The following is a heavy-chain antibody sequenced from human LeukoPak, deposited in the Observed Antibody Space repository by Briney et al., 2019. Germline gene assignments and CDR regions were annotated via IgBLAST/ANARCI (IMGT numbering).Heavy chain of an antibody. D-gene: IGHD6-19*01. V-gene: IGHV3-49*03. J-gene: IGHJ4*02. CDR1: GFTLGDYL. CDR3: SRGSGWLSVY. Sequence: GGSLRLSCTASGFTLGDYLMSWFRQAPGKGLEWIGFISGGTTEYAASVKGRFTISRDDSTSIAYLQMNSLTTEDTAVYYCSRGSGWLSVYWGQGTLVTVSS. CDR2: ISGGTT.